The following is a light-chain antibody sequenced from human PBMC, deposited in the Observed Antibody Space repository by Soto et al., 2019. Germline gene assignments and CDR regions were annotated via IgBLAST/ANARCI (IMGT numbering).Light chain of an antibody. J-gene: IGKJ5*01. CDR1: QSVSSSN. Sequence: EIVLTQSPGTLSLSPGERATLSCRASQSVSSSNLAWYQQQPGQAPRLLIYGASSRATGIPDTFSGSGSGTDFTLTISRLEPEDFAVYYCQQYGSSPITFGQGTRLEIK. CDR3: QQYGSSPIT. CDR2: GAS. V-gene: IGKV3-20*01.